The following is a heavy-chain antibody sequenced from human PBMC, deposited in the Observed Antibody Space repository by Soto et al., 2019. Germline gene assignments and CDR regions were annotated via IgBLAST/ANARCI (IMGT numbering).Heavy chain of an antibody. V-gene: IGHV4-4*07. CDR2: IQSSGST. Sequence: SDTLSLTCSVSGDSFSTYYWSWIRQPAGKGLEWIGRIQSSGSTSYNPSFKSRVTMSVDTSKIQFSLKLSSVTAADTAVYYCAREGGYRANYYTPFDYWGQGTLVTVSS. CDR3: AREGGYRANYYTPFDY. J-gene: IGHJ4*02. CDR1: GDSFSTYY. D-gene: IGHD1-26*01.